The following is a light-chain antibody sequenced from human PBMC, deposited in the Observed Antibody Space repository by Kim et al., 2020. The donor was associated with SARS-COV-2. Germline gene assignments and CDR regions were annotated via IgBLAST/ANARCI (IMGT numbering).Light chain of an antibody. J-gene: IGKJ2*01. V-gene: IGKV3-20*01. CDR3: QQYGTAPYT. CDR1: RTVSTHF. CDR2: GSS. Sequence: PGERATLSCKASRTVSTHFLAWYQQRPGQRPRLLISGSSTRATGIPDRFSGSSSGTDFTLTISRLEPEDFAVYYCQQYGTAPYTFGQGTKLE.